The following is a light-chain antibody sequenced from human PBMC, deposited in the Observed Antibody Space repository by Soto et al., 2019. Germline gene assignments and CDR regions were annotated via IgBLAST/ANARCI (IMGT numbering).Light chain of an antibody. CDR2: EVS. Sequence: QSVLTQPASVSGSPGQSITISCTGTSSDVGGYRYVSWFQHHPGKAPKLIIYEVSNRPSGISDRFSGSKSGNTASLTISGLQAEDEADYYCNSYTSTTNYVFGTGKKVTV. J-gene: IGLJ1*01. CDR1: SSDVGGYRY. V-gene: IGLV2-14*01. CDR3: NSYTSTTNYV.